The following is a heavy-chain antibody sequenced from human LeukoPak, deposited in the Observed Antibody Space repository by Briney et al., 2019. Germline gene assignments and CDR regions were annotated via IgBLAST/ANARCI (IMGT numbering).Heavy chain of an antibody. J-gene: IGHJ4*02. CDR3: TRYPLDGGNSSGY. CDR2: ISSSSSYI. CDR1: GFTFSSYT. Sequence: GGSLRLSCAASGFTFSSYTMNWVRQAPGKGLEWVSSISSSSSYIYYADSVKGRFTISRDNAKKSLYLQMNSLKTEDTAVYYCTRYPLDGGNSSGYWGQGTLVTVSS. D-gene: IGHD4-23*01. V-gene: IGHV3-21*04.